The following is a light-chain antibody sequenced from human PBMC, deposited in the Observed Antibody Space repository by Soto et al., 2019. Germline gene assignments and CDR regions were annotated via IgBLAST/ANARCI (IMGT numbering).Light chain of an antibody. J-gene: IGKJ2*01. CDR2: DAS. CDR3: QQYKTYPFT. CDR1: QPINSW. Sequence: DVQMTKSPSTLSASVGDRVTITCRASQPINSWLAWFQQKPGKAPQLLIHDASSLESGVPSRFSGIGFWTDFTLIITNLQPDDFATYYCQQYKTYPFTFGQGTKLEVK. V-gene: IGKV1-5*01.